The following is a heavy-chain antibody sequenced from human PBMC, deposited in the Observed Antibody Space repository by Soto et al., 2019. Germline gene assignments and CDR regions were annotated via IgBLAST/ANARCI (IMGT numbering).Heavy chain of an antibody. V-gene: IGHV1-2*02. CDR2: INPNSGGT. D-gene: IGHD6-6*01. CDR3: ARDGSSSPGSGSDP. Sequence: ASVKVSCKASGYTFTGYYMHWVRQAPGQGLEWMGWINPNSGGTTYAQKFQGRVTMTRDTSISTAYMELSRLRSDDTAVYYCARDGSSSPGSGSDPWGQGTLVTVSS. CDR1: GYTFTGYY. J-gene: IGHJ5*02.